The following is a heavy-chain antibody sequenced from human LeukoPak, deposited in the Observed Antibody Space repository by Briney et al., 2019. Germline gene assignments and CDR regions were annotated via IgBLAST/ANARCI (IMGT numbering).Heavy chain of an antibody. J-gene: IGHJ6*02. Sequence: GRSLRLSCAASGFTFDKNAMHWVRQAPGKGLEWVSGISWNSGHIGYADSVKGRFTISRDNAKNSLYLQMNSLRAEDTALYYCVKDISATNSYYGMDVWGQGTTVTVSS. CDR3: VKDISATNSYYGMDV. CDR1: GFTFDKNA. CDR2: ISWNSGHI. V-gene: IGHV3-9*01.